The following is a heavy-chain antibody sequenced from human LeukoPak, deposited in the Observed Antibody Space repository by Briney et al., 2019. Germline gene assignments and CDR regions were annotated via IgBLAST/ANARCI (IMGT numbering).Heavy chain of an antibody. D-gene: IGHD3-3*01. CDR2: IWYDGSNK. CDR1: GFTFSSYG. Sequence: PGGSLRLSCAASGFTFSSYGMHWVRQAPGKGLEWVAVIWYDGSNKYYADSVKGRFTISRDNSKNTLYLQMNSLRAEDTAVYYCAKVTDFWSGYYDGWGQGTLVTVSS. J-gene: IGHJ4*02. V-gene: IGHV3-33*06. CDR3: AKVTDFWSGYYDG.